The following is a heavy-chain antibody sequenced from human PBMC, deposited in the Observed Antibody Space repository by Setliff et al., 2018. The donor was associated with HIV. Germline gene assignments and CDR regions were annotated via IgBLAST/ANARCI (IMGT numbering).Heavy chain of an antibody. D-gene: IGHD3-22*01. CDR2: VHHSGST. V-gene: IGHV4-34*01. J-gene: IGHJ4*02. CDR3: ARTTYYFDSSGYYQHLPFDY. CDR1: GGSFSGFY. Sequence: PSETLSLTCAVYGGSFSGFYWSWIRQPPGKGLEWIGEVHHSGSTNYNPSLKSRVSISVDTSKNQFSLKLSSVTAADTAVYYCARTTYYFDSSGYYQHLPFDYWGQGTLVTVSS.